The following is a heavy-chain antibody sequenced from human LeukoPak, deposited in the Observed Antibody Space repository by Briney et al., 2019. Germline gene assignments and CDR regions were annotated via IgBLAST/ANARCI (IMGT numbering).Heavy chain of an antibody. CDR3: AKGPLRRIQLWWAPVDI. CDR1: GFTFSSYG. D-gene: IGHD5-18*01. V-gene: IGHV3-30*18. CDR2: ISYDGSNK. Sequence: GGSLRLSCAASGFTFSSYGMHWVRQAPGKGLEWVAVISYDGSNKYYADSVKGRSTISRDNSKNTLYLQMNSLRAEDTAVYYCAKGPLRRIQLWWAPVDIWGQGTMVTVSS. J-gene: IGHJ3*02.